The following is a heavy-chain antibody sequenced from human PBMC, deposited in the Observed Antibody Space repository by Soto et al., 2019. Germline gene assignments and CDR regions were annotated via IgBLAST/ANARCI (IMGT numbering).Heavy chain of an antibody. D-gene: IGHD6-19*01. V-gene: IGHV1-8*01. J-gene: IGHJ4*02. Sequence: GASVKVSCKASGYTFTSYDINCVRLATGQGLEWMGWMNPNSGNTGYAQKFQGRVTMTRNTSISTAYMELSSLRSEDTAVYYCARGTKWLVQSYWGQGTLVTVSS. CDR1: GYTFTSYD. CDR2: MNPNSGNT. CDR3: ARGTKWLVQSY.